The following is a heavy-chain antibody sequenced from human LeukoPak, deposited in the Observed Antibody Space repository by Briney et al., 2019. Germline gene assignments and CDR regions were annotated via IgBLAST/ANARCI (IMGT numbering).Heavy chain of an antibody. CDR3: ARELPPDDILDY. J-gene: IGHJ4*02. D-gene: IGHD3-9*01. Sequence: SVKVSFKASGGTFSSYAISWVRQAPGQGREWMGGIIPIFGTANYAQKFQGRVTITADESTSTAYMELSSLRSEDTAVYYCARELPPDDILDYWGQGTLVTVSS. CDR2: IIPIFGTA. CDR1: GGTFSSYA. V-gene: IGHV1-69*01.